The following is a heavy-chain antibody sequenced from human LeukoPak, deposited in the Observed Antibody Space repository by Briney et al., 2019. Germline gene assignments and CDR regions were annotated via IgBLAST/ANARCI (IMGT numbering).Heavy chain of an antibody. CDR2: ISSSGSTI. CDR3: AREDDSSGYYYGTLDY. Sequence: GGSLRLSCAASGFTFNSYEMNWVRQAPGKGLEWVSYISSSGSTIYYADSVKGRFTISRDNAKNSLYLQMNSLRAEDTAVYYCAREDDSSGYYYGTLDYWGQGNLVTVSS. J-gene: IGHJ4*02. V-gene: IGHV3-48*03. CDR1: GFTFNSYE. D-gene: IGHD3-22*01.